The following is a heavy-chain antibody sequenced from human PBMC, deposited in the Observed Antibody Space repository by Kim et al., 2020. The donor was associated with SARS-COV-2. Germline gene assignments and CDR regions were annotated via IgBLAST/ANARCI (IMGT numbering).Heavy chain of an antibody. CDR3: ARGSPIAVAGTYSYYYGMDV. CDR2: IIPIFGTA. V-gene: IGHV1-69*13. Sequence: SVKVSCKASGGTFSSYAISWVRQAPGQGLEWMGGIIPIFGTANYAQKFQGRVTITADESTSTAYMELSSLRSEDTAVYYCARGSPIAVAGTYSYYYGMDVWGQGTTVTVSS. J-gene: IGHJ6*02. D-gene: IGHD6-19*01. CDR1: GGTFSSYA.